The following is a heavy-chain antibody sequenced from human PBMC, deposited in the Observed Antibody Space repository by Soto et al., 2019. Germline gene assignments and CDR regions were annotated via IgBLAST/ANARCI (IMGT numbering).Heavy chain of an antibody. CDR1: GYTLTELS. J-gene: IGHJ5*02. CDR2: FDPEDGET. Sequence: ASVKVSCKVSGYTLTELSMHWVRQAPGKGLEWMGGFDPEDGETIYAQKFQGRVTMTEDTSTDTAYMELSSLGSEDTAVYYCATVFSEYSSSWFRFDPWGQGTLVTVSS. CDR3: ATVFSEYSSSWFRFDP. V-gene: IGHV1-24*01. D-gene: IGHD6-13*01.